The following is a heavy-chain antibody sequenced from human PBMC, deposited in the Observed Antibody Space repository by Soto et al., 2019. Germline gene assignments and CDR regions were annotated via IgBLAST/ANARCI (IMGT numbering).Heavy chain of an antibody. V-gene: IGHV6-1*01. CDR3: ARDDHCSGGSCYNLADY. Sequence: QVQLQQSGPGLVKPSQTLSLTCAISGDSVSSHSAAWNWIRQSPSSGLEWLGRTYYRSKWYNDYAVSVKSRITINPDTSKNHFSLHLNSVTPEDTAVYYCARDDHCSGGSCYNLADYWGQVTLVTVSS. D-gene: IGHD2-15*01. J-gene: IGHJ4*02. CDR1: GDSVSSHSAA. CDR2: TYYRSKWYN.